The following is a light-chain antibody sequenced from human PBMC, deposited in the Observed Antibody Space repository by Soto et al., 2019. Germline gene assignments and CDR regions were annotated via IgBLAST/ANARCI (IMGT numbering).Light chain of an antibody. CDR1: QSISTW. J-gene: IGKJ1*01. Sequence: DIQMTQSPSTLSASVGDRVTITCRASQSISTWLAWYQQKPGKAPKLLIYKASSLESVVPSRFSGSGSGTEFTLIISSLQPDDFATYYCQQYINRWTFGQGTKV. V-gene: IGKV1-5*03. CDR2: KAS. CDR3: QQYINRWT.